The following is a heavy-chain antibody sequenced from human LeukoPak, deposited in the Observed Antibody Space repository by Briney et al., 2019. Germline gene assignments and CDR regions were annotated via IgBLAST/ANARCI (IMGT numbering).Heavy chain of an antibody. D-gene: IGHD2-2*01. CDR3: ARSDCSSTSCYHSDY. CDR1: GFTFSTYS. J-gene: IGHJ4*02. CDR2: ISSGSSYI. V-gene: IGHV3-21*01. Sequence: GGSLRLSCAASGFTFSTYSMNWVRQAPGKGLEWVSSISSGSSYIYYADSVKGRFTISRDNAKNSLYLQMNGLRAEDTAVYYCARSDCSSTSCYHSDYWGQGTLVTVSS.